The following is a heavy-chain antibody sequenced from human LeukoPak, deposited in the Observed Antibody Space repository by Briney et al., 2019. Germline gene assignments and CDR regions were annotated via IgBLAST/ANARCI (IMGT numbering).Heavy chain of an antibody. J-gene: IGHJ4*02. CDR2: INHNGNVN. D-gene: IGHD3-3*01. CDR3: AREYYDFWSGYYTGRAFDY. CDR1: GFTFSSYW. Sequence: GGSLRLSCAASGFTFSSYWMNWARQAPGKGLEWVASINHNGNVNYYVDSVKGRFTISRDNAKNSLYLQMSNLRAEDTAVYYCAREYYDFWSGYYTGRAFDYWGQGTLVTVSS. V-gene: IGHV3-7*01.